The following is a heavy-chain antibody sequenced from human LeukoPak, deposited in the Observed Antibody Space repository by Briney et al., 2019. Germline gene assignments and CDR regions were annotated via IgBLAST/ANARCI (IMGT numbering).Heavy chain of an antibody. D-gene: IGHD2-2*01. V-gene: IGHV1-46*01. CDR1: GYTFTGYF. CDR3: ARDRCSSTSCSHAGAFDI. CDR2: INPSGGST. Sequence: ASVKVSCKASGYTFTGYFMHWVRQAPGQGLEWMGIINPSGGSTSYAQKFQGRVTMTRDTSASTVYMELSSLRSEDTAVYYCARDRCSSTSCSHAGAFDIWGQGTMVTVSS. J-gene: IGHJ3*02.